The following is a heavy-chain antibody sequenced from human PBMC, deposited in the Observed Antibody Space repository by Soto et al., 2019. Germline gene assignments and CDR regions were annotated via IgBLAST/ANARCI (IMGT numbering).Heavy chain of an antibody. CDR1: GGTFSSYA. V-gene: IGHV1-69*13. D-gene: IGHD2-15*01. CDR3: ASAIQPNRYCSGGSCYSADYSGDDAFDI. Sequence: SVKVSCKASGGTFSSYAISWVRQAPGQGLEWMGGIIPIFGTANYAQKFQGRVTITADESTSTAYMELSSLRSEDTAVYYCASAIQPNRYCSGGSCYSADYSGDDAFDIWGQGTMVTVSS. J-gene: IGHJ3*02. CDR2: IIPIFGTA.